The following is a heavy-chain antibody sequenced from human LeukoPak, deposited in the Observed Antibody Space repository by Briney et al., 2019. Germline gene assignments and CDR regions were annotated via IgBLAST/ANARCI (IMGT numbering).Heavy chain of an antibody. J-gene: IGHJ4*02. Sequence: GGSLRLSXAASGFTFSNAWMSWVRQAPGKGLEWVGRIKSKTDGGTTDYAAPVKGRFTISRDDSKNTLYLQMNSLKTEDTAVYYCTTVSGPYSSSSALNYWGQGTLVTVSS. D-gene: IGHD6-13*01. CDR3: TTVSGPYSSSSALNY. CDR1: GFTFSNAW. V-gene: IGHV3-15*01. CDR2: IKSKTDGGTT.